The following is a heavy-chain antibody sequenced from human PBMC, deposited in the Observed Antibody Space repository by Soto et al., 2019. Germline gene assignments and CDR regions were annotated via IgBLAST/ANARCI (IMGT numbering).Heavy chain of an antibody. CDR3: TRDTARVYYGLDV. V-gene: IGHV3-73*02. CDR2: IRSKANNYAT. Sequence: EVQLVESGGGLVQPGGSLKLSCAASGFTFSGSAMHWVRQASGKGLEWVGRIRSKANNYATAYAASVKGRFTISRDDSKNTAYLQMNSLKTEDTAVYYCTRDTARVYYGLDVWGQGTTVTVSS. D-gene: IGHD5-18*01. CDR1: GFTFSGSA. J-gene: IGHJ6*02.